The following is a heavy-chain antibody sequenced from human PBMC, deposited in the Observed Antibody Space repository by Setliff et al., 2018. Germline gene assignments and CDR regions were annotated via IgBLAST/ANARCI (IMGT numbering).Heavy chain of an antibody. CDR1: GGSISTYY. CDR2: INHRGFT. CDR3: ARGRIAERPEAIDY. D-gene: IGHD6-6*01. J-gene: IGHJ4*02. V-gene: IGHV4-59*04. Sequence: CTVSGGSISTYYWSWIRQPPGKGLEFIGEINHRGFTDYKPSLKSRLTMSVDTSRNQFSLSLGSVTAADTGVYYCARGRIAERPEAIDYWGQGTPVTVSS.